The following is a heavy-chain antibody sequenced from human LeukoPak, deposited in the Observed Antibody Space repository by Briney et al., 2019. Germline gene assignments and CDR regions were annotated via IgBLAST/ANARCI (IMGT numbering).Heavy chain of an antibody. CDR1: GYTFTSYG. V-gene: IGHV1-18*01. CDR2: ISAYNGNT. D-gene: IGHD3-3*01. Sequence: ASVKVSCKASGYTFTSYGISWVRQAPGQGLEWMGWISAYNGNTNYAQKLQGRVTMTTDTSTSTAYMEMRSLRSDDTAVYYCARVPLYYDSWGGYYTRWFDPWGQGTLVTVSS. CDR3: ARVPLYYDSWGGYYTRWFDP. J-gene: IGHJ5*02.